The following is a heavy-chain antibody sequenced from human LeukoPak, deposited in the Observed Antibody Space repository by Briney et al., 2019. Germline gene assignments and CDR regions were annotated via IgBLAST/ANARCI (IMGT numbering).Heavy chain of an antibody. V-gene: IGHV3-48*04. CDR3: ASLNAGYCSSTSCPDY. J-gene: IGHJ4*02. D-gene: IGHD2-2*03. Sequence: GGSLRLSCAASGFTFSSYWMSWVRQAPGKGLEWVSYISSSGSTIYYADSVKGRFTISRDNAKNSLYLQMNSLRAEDTAVYYCASLNAGYCSSTSCPDYWGQGTLVTVSS. CDR2: ISSSGSTI. CDR1: GFTFSSYW.